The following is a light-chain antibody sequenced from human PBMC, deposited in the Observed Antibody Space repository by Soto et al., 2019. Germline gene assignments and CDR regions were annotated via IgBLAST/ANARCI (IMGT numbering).Light chain of an antibody. V-gene: IGKV1-5*03. J-gene: IGKJ1*01. CDR2: KAS. CDR3: QHYNSYSEA. CDR1: QTISSW. Sequence: QITQSPSTLSGSVGDRVTITCRASQTISSWLAWYQQKPGKAPKLLIYKASTLKSGVPSRFSGSGSGTEFTLTISSLQPDDFATYYCQHYNSYSEAFGQGTKVDNK.